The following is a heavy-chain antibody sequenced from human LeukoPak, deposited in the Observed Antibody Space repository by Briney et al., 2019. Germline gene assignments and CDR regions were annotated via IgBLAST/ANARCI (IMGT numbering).Heavy chain of an antibody. CDR2: INPSGGST. CDR1: GYTFTSYY. Sequence: ASVKVSCKASGYTFTSYYMHWVRQAPGQGLEWMGIINPSGGSTSYAQKFQGRVTMTRDTSTNTSYMELSSLRSDDTAVYYCARVEWELHFADYWGQGTLVTVSS. CDR3: ARVEWELHFADY. J-gene: IGHJ4*02. V-gene: IGHV1-46*01. D-gene: IGHD1-26*01.